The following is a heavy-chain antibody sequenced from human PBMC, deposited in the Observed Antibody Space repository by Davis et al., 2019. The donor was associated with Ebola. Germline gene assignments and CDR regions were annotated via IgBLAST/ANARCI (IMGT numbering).Heavy chain of an antibody. D-gene: IGHD6-13*01. CDR1: GGTFSDHY. CDR2: IYYSGRT. V-gene: IGHV4-59*11. J-gene: IGHJ4*02. CDR3: ARGSAAGGY. Sequence: MPSETLSLTCAVYGGTFSDHYWSWIRQPPGKGLEWIGYIYYSGRTNYNPSLKSRVTISVDTSKNQFSLKLSSVTAADTAVYYCARGSAAGGYWGQGTLVTVSS.